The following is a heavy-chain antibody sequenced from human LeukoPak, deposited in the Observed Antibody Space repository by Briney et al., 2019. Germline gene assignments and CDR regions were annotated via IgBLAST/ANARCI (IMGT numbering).Heavy chain of an antibody. Sequence: GGSLRLSCAASGFTFSSYSMNWVRQVPGKGLEWVSSISSSSSYIYYADSVKGRFTISRDNAKNSLYLQMNSLRAEDTAVYYCAREYGGNSSPLDYWGQGTLVTVSS. J-gene: IGHJ4*02. V-gene: IGHV3-21*01. CDR2: ISSSSSYI. D-gene: IGHD4-23*01. CDR3: AREYGGNSSPLDY. CDR1: GFTFSSYS.